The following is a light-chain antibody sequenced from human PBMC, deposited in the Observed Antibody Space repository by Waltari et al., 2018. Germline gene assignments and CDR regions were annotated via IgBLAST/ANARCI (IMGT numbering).Light chain of an antibody. Sequence: SSDLTQSPSVSVSPGQTARITCSGDALPDQYAFWYQQKPGQATVLVIYKDIERPTGFPERCSGSSSATTVTLTISGVQAEDDADYYCQSADSSGSLFGGGTKLTVL. V-gene: IGLV3-25*03. J-gene: IGLJ2*01. CDR1: ALPDQY. CDR3: QSADSSGSL. CDR2: KDI.